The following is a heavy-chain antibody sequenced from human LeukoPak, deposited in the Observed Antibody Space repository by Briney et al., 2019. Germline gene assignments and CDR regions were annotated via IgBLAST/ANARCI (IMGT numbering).Heavy chain of an antibody. CDR2: INSDGTST. CDR1: GFTFNTYW. J-gene: IGHJ3*02. D-gene: IGHD3-22*01. V-gene: IGHV3-74*01. Sequence: GGSLRLSCAASGFTFNTYWMHWVRQAPGKGLVWVSRINSDGTSTTYADSVKGRFTISRDNAKKTLYLQMNSLRVEDTALYYCAREDSSGAFDIWGQGTMVTVSS. CDR3: AREDSSGAFDI.